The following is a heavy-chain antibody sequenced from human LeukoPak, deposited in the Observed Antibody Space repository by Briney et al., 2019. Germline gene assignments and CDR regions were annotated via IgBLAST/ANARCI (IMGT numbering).Heavy chain of an antibody. CDR3: AKGRGWEASYYYYYMDV. CDR2: LYSGGGT. Sequence: PGGSLRLSCAASGFTVSSNYMTWVRQAPGKGLEWVSILYSGGGTSFADSVKGRFTISRDNSKNTLYLQMNSLRAEDTAVYYCAKGRGWEASYYYYYMDVWGKGTTVTISS. J-gene: IGHJ6*03. V-gene: IGHV3-53*05. CDR1: GFTVSSNY. D-gene: IGHD1-26*01.